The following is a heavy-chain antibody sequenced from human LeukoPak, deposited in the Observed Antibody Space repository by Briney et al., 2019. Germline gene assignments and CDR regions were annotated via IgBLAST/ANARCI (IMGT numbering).Heavy chain of an antibody. Sequence: GGSLRLSCAASRFTFSDCGMNWVRLAPGKGRQWVASISSGSVYIYYADSMKGRFTISRDNAKNSMYLQMYSLRAEDTAVYYCARGPKYISATGPYYFDYWGQGTPVTVSS. D-gene: IGHD6-13*01. J-gene: IGHJ4*02. CDR1: RFTFSDCG. CDR2: ISSGSVYI. CDR3: ARGPKYISATGPYYFDY. V-gene: IGHV3-21*01.